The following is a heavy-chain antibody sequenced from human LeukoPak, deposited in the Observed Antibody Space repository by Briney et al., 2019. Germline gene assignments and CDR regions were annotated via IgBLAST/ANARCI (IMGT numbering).Heavy chain of an antibody. D-gene: IGHD1-26*01. V-gene: IGHV4-59*01. Sequence: SETLSLTCTVSSGSISSYCWSWIRQPPGKGLEWVGYISYSGSTNYNPSLKSRVTISVDTSKNQFSLKLSSVTAADTAVYYCARERRSGTYLYFDYWGQGTLVTVSS. J-gene: IGHJ4*02. CDR1: SGSISSYC. CDR3: ARERRSGTYLYFDY. CDR2: ISYSGST.